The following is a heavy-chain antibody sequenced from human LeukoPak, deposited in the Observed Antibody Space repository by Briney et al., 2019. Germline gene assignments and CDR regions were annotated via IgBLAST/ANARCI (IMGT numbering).Heavy chain of an antibody. CDR3: ARGRSTMIVVAPDAFDI. CDR1: GYTFTSYG. J-gene: IGHJ3*02. V-gene: IGHV1-69*13. CDR2: IIPIFGTA. D-gene: IGHD3-22*01. Sequence: SVKVSCKASGYTFTSYGISWVRQAPGQGLEWMGGIIPIFGTANYAQKFQGRVTITADESTSTAYMELSSLRSEDTAVYYCARGRSTMIVVAPDAFDIWGQGTMVTVSS.